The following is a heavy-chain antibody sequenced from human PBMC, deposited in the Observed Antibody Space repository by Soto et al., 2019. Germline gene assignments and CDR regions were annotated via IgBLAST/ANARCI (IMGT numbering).Heavy chain of an antibody. CDR3: EILKTTSGVVGYYFDY. CDR1: GGSFSGYY. Sequence: SETLSLTCAVYGGSFSGYYWSWIRQPPGKGLEWIGEINHSGSTNYNPSLKSRVTISVDTSKNQFSLKLSSVTAADTAVYYCEILKTTSGVVGYYFDYWGQGAPVTVSS. J-gene: IGHJ4*02. D-gene: IGHD3-3*01. V-gene: IGHV4-34*01. CDR2: INHSGST.